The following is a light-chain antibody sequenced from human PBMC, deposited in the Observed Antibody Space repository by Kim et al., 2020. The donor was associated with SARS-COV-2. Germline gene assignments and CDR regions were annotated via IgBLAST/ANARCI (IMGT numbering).Light chain of an antibody. CDR1: SSDVRGYNL. J-gene: IGLJ3*02. V-gene: IGLV2-23*01. CDR3: CSYAGGTFA. Sequence: PGQSLTVSCTASSSDVRGYNLVSWYRQHPGIAPELLIYEATVRASGVSDRFSGSKSGNTASLTISGLQAEDEADYYCCSYAGGTFAFGGGTKVTVL. CDR2: EAT.